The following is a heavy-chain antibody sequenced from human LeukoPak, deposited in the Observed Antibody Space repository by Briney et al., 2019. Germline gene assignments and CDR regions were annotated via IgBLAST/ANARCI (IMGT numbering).Heavy chain of an antibody. V-gene: IGHV4-61*01. CDR2: IYYSGST. CDR1: GSSVSSGSYY. D-gene: IGHD1-7*01. J-gene: IGHJ3*01. Sequence: PSETLSLTCTVSGSSVSSGSYYWSWIRQPPGEGLEWIGYIYYSGSTNYNPSLKSRVTMSVDTSKNQFSLKLSSVTAADTAVYYCARVPGGGTAANWGQGTMVTVSS. CDR3: ARVPGGGTAAN.